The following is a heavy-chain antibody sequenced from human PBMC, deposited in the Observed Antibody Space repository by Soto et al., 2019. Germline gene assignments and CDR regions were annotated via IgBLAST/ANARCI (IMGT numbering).Heavy chain of an antibody. Sequence: EVQLVESGGGLVQPGGSLRLSCAASGFTVSSNYMSWGRQAPGKGLEWVSVFYSGGGTYYADSVQGRFTISRHNSKNTLYLQMNSLRVEDTAVYYCARDLGGFGDYWGQGTLVTVSS. CDR1: GFTVSSNY. V-gene: IGHV3-53*04. CDR3: ARDLGGFGDY. D-gene: IGHD3-10*01. CDR2: FYSGGGT. J-gene: IGHJ4*02.